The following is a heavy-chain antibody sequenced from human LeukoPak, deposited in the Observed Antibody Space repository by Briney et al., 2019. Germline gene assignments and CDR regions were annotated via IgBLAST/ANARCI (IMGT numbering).Heavy chain of an antibody. V-gene: IGHV3-30*18. CDR1: GFTFSSYG. CDR3: AKEVTVTTWFLDY. D-gene: IGHD4-17*01. J-gene: IGHJ4*02. Sequence: GGSLRLSCAASGFTFSSYGMHWVRQAPGKGLEWVAVISYDGSNKYYADSVKGRFTISRDNSKNTLYLQMNSRRAEDTAVYYCAKEVTVTTWFLDYWGQGTLVTVSS. CDR2: ISYDGSNK.